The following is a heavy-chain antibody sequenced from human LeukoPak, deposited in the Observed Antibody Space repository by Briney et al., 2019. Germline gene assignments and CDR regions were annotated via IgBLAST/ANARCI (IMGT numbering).Heavy chain of an antibody. CDR2: INHSGST. J-gene: IGHJ5*02. D-gene: IGHD6-6*01. CDR1: GGSFSGYY. V-gene: IGHV4-34*01. CDR3: ARVGYSSSSDWFDP. Sequence: SETLSLTCAVYGGSFSGYYWGWIRQPPGKGLEWIGEINHSGSTNYNPSLKSRVTISVDTSKNQFSLKLSSVTAADTAVYYCARVGYSSSSDWFDPWGQGTLVTVSS.